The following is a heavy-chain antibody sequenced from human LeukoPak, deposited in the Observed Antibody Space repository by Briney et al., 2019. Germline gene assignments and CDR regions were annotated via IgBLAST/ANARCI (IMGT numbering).Heavy chain of an antibody. V-gene: IGHV4-59*01. D-gene: IGHD2-21*02. Sequence: SETLSLTCTVSGGSISNYYWSWIRQPPGKGLEWIGYIYSNGNTNYNPSLKSRVTISVDTSKNQFSLKLTSVTAADTAVYYCARAPGVVTVFDYWGQGTLVTVSS. CDR2: IYSNGNT. J-gene: IGHJ4*02. CDR3: ARAPGVVTVFDY. CDR1: GGSISNYY.